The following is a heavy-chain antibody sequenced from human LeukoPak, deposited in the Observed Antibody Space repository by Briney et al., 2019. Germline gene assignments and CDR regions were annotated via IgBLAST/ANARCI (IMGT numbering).Heavy chain of an antibody. V-gene: IGHV1-18*01. CDR3: ARNYPPNCSGGSCLLLLFLAPGRYFDY. Sequence: GASVKVSCKPSGYSFSNYGISWVRQAPGQGLEWMGWISAYNGNTNYAQKLQGRVTMTTDTSTSTAYMELRSLRSDDTAVYYCARNYPPNCSGGSCLLLLFLAPGRYFDYWGQGTLVTVSS. CDR1: GYSFSNYG. J-gene: IGHJ4*02. D-gene: IGHD2-15*01. CDR2: ISAYNGNT.